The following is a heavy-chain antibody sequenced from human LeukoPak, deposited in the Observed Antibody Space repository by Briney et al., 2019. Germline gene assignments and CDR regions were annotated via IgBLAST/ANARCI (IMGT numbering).Heavy chain of an antibody. CDR1: GFTFSSYE. CDR2: ISISGDTK. Sequence: PGGSLRLSCAASGFTFSSYEMNWVRQAQGKGLEWVSYISISGDTKNYADSVKGRFTISRDNAKNSLYLQMNSLRAEDTAVYYCASDIVLKDYWGQGTLVTVSS. D-gene: IGHD1-26*01. CDR3: ASDIVLKDY. J-gene: IGHJ4*02. V-gene: IGHV3-48*03.